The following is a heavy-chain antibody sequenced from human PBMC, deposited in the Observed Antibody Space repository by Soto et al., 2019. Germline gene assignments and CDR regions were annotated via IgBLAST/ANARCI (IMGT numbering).Heavy chain of an antibody. CDR2: IYWDDDK. CDR3: AHRQRTVYFDY. V-gene: IGHV2-5*02. CDR1: GFSLSTSGVG. Sequence: QITLKESGPTLVKPTQTLTLTCTFSGFSLSTSGVGVGWIRQPPGKALEWLALIYWDDDKRYSPSLKSRLTXTXXTSKNQVVPTITNMDPVDTATYYCAHRQRTVYFDYWGQGTLVTVSS. J-gene: IGHJ4*02. D-gene: IGHD4-17*01.